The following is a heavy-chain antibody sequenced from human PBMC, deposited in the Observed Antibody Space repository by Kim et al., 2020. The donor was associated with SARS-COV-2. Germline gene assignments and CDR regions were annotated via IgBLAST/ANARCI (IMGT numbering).Heavy chain of an antibody. CDR1: GFTFDDYA. CDR3: AKDYYDSSGLGAFDI. J-gene: IGHJ3*02. CDR2: ISGDGGST. D-gene: IGHD3-22*01. Sequence: GGSLRLSCAASGFTFDDYAMHWVRQAPGKGLEWVSLISGDGGSTYYADSVKGRFTISRDNSKNSLYLQMNSLRTEDTALYYCAKDYYDSSGLGAFDIWGQGTMVTVSS. V-gene: IGHV3-43*02.